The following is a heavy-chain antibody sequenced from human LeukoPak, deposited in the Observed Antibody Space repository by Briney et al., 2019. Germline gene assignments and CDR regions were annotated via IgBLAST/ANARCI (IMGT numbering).Heavy chain of an antibody. CDR3: ARRSRRSGSYYGY. Sequence: SETLSLTCAVYGGSFSGYYWSWIRQPPWKGLEWIGEINHSGSTNYNPSLKSRVTISVDTSKNQFSLKLSSVTAADTAVYYCARRSRRSGSYYGYWGQGTLVTVSS. D-gene: IGHD1-26*01. J-gene: IGHJ4*02. CDR2: INHSGST. CDR1: GGSFSGYY. V-gene: IGHV4-34*01.